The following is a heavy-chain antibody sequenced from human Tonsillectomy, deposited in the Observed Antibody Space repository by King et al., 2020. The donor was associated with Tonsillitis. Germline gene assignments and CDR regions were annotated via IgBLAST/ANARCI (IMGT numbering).Heavy chain of an antibody. Sequence: QLVQSGGGLVKPGGSLRLSCAASGFTFSTFGMNWVRQAPGKGLEWVSSISSSSSYIYYADSVKGRFTISRDNAKNSLYLQMNSLRAEDTAVYYCARVGSDDGMDGWVQGTTVTVSS. J-gene: IGHJ6*02. D-gene: IGHD2-21*01. CDR1: GFTFSTFG. CDR3: ARVGSDDGMDG. CDR2: ISSSSSYI. V-gene: IGHV3-21*01.